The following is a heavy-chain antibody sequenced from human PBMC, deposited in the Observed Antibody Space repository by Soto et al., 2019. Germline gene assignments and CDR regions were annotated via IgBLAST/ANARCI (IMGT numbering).Heavy chain of an antibody. CDR3: ARDRLSNRTIFDY. J-gene: IGHJ4*02. Sequence: QVQLVESGGGVVQPGRSLRLSCAASGFTFSSYGMHWVRQAPGKGLEWVAVIWYDGSNKYYADSVKGRFTISRDNSKNTLYLQMNSLRAEDTAVYYCARDRLSNRTIFDYWGQGTLVTVSS. D-gene: IGHD4-4*01. CDR2: IWYDGSNK. V-gene: IGHV3-33*01. CDR1: GFTFSSYG.